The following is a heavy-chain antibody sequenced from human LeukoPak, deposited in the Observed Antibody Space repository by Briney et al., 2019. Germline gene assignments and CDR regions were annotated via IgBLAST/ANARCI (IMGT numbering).Heavy chain of an antibody. CDR1: GCSFSSYY. V-gene: IGHV4-59*08. D-gene: IGHD6-6*01. CDR3: ARLRSIAVRQSNWFDP. CDR2: IYYSGST. J-gene: IGHJ5*02. Sequence: PSETLTLTCTVSGCSFSSYYWSWIRQPPGKGLEWIGYIYYSGSTNYNPSLKSGGTISVDTSKNHSSLKLRSVTAADTAVYYCARLRSIAVRQSNWFDPWGQGTLVTVSS.